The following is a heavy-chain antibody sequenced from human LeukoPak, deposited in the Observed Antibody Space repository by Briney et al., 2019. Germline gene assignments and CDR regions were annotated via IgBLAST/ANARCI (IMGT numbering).Heavy chain of an antibody. CDR2: IYSTGST. CDR1: GGSVRSYW. Sequence: SETLSIPCDVSGGSVRSYWWGWVRQPAGKGLEWLGRIYSTGSTRFNPSLKSRLTLSIDTSTNQFSLKLTSVTAADTAVYFCARQGYTVSYYFLDNWRKGTRVTVSS. J-gene: IGHJ4*02. V-gene: IGHV4-4*07. D-gene: IGHD1-26*01. CDR3: ARQGYTVSYYFLDN.